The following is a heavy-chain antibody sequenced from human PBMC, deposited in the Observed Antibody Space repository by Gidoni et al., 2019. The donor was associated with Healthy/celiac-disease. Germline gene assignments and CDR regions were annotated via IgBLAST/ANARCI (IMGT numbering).Heavy chain of an antibody. CDR3: ARNSEIYGPAGYFDY. V-gene: IGHV1-69*01. Sequence: QVQLVQSGAEVKKPGSSLKFSCKASGGTFSSYAISWVRQAPGQGLEWMGGIIPIVGTANYAQKFQGRVTITADESTSTAYMELSSLRSEDTAVYYCARNSEIYGPAGYFDYWGQGTLVTVSS. CDR2: IIPIVGTA. J-gene: IGHJ4*02. CDR1: GGTFSSYA. D-gene: IGHD3-10*01.